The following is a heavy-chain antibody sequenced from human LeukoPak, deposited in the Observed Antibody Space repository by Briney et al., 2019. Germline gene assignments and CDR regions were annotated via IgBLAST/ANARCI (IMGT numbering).Heavy chain of an antibody. CDR3: ARDNDWAFHY. Sequence: GGSLRLSCAASGFTFSNYVMSWVRQAPGKGLEWVSYINHNGEMIFYPDFVKGRFTISRDNAKNSPYLQMNSLRDEDTAVYYCARDNDWAFHYWGQGTLVTVSS. CDR1: GFTFSNYV. J-gene: IGHJ4*02. V-gene: IGHV3-48*02. D-gene: IGHD3-9*01. CDR2: INHNGEMI.